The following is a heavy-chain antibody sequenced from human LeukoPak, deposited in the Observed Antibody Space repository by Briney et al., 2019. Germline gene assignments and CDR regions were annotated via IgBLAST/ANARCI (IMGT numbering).Heavy chain of an antibody. CDR1: GGAFSGYY. D-gene: IGHD3-10*01. CDR2: INHSGST. J-gene: IGHJ4*02. CDR3: ARARRITMVRGGHVDY. V-gene: IGHV4-34*01. Sequence: SETPSLTCAGYGGAFSGYYWGWDRQPPGKGPEWIGGINHSGSTNYNPSLKSRVTISVDTSKNQFSLKLSSVTAADTAVYYCARARRITMVRGGHVDYWGQGTLVTVSS.